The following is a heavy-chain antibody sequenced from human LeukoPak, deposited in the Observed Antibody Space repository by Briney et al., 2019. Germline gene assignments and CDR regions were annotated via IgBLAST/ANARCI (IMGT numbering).Heavy chain of an antibody. Sequence: ASVKVSCKTSGYTFTGYYMHWVRQAPGQGLEWMGSINPNSGGTNYAQKFQGRVTMTTDTSMSTAYMELSRLTSDDTAVYYCARMAWGKQLSSINSYMDVWGKGTTVTVSS. V-gene: IGHV1-2*02. CDR1: GYTFTGYY. D-gene: IGHD3-16*01. CDR2: INPNSGGT. CDR3: ARMAWGKQLSSINSYMDV. J-gene: IGHJ6*03.